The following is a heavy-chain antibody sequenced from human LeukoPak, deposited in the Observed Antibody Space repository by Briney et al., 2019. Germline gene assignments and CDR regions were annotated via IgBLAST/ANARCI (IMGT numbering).Heavy chain of an antibody. CDR1: GFTFSSYG. V-gene: IGHV3-30*03. D-gene: IGHD6-19*01. J-gene: IGHJ6*02. CDR2: ISYDGSNK. CDR3: AREGAVAGTYYYYGMDV. Sequence: PGRSLRLSCAASGFTFSSYGMHWVRQAPGKGLEWVAVISYDGSNKYYADSVKGRFTISRDNSKNTLYLQMNSLRAEDTAVYYCAREGAVAGTYYYYGMDVWGQGTTVTVSS.